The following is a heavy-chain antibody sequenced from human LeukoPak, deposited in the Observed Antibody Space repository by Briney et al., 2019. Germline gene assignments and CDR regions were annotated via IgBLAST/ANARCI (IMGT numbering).Heavy chain of an antibody. CDR2: ISYDGSNK. CDR1: GFTFNTYG. CDR3: AKYPASGGYFDY. J-gene: IGHJ4*02. D-gene: IGHD6-13*01. Sequence: GRSLRLSCAASGFTFNTYGMHWVRQAPGKGLEWVALISYDGSNKYYADSVKGRFTISRDNSNHTLYLQMSSLRAEDTAVFYCAKYPASGGYFDYWGQGTLVTVSS. V-gene: IGHV3-30*18.